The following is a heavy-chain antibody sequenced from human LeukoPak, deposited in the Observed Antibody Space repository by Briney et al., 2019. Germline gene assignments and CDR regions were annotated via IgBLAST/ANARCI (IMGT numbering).Heavy chain of an antibody. CDR3: ARVGVGATHPFAAFDI. V-gene: IGHV1-24*01. J-gene: IGHJ3*02. D-gene: IGHD1-26*01. CDR2: FDPEDGET. CDR1: GYTLTELS. Sequence: ASVKVSCKVSGYTLTELSMHWVRQAPGKGLEWMGGFDPEDGETIYAQKFQGRVTMTEDTSTDTAYMELSRLRSDDTAVYYCARVGVGATHPFAAFDIWGQGTMVIVSS.